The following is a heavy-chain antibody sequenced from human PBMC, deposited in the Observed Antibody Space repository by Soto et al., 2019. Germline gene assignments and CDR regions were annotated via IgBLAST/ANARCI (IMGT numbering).Heavy chain of an antibody. V-gene: IGHV4-34*01. CDR2: INHSGGT. Sequence: SETLSLTCAVYGGSFSGYYWSWIRQPPGKGLEWIGEINHSGGTNYNPSLKSRVTISVDTSKNQFSLKLSSVTAADTAVYYCARGELLLWFGELLDYYGMDVWGQGTTVTVSS. CDR1: GGSFSGYY. J-gene: IGHJ6*02. D-gene: IGHD3-10*01. CDR3: ARGELLLWFGELLDYYGMDV.